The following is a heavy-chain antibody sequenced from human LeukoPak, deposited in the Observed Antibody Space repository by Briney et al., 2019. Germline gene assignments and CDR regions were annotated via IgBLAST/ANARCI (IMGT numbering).Heavy chain of an antibody. CDR2: ISISSSTV. V-gene: IGHV3-48*02. D-gene: IGHD5-18*01. CDR1: GFTFSSYA. Sequence: AGGSLRLSCAASGFTFSSYAMSWVRQAPGKGLEWVSYISISSSTVYYADSVKGRFTISRDNAKNSLFLQMNSLGDEDTAVYYCARARGYSYGYSDYWGQGTLVTVSS. J-gene: IGHJ4*02. CDR3: ARARGYSYGYSDY.